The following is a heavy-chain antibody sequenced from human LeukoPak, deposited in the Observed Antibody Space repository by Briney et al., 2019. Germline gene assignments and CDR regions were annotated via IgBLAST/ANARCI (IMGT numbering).Heavy chain of an antibody. CDR3: ARASHPRSGTQKWLRLGGYYFDY. V-gene: IGHV3-7*01. J-gene: IGHJ4*02. D-gene: IGHD5-12*01. CDR1: GFTFSSYW. Sequence: GGSLSLSCAASGFTFSSYWMSWVRQAPGKGLEWVANIKQDGSEKYYVDSVKGRFTISRDNAKNSLYLQMNSLRAEDTAVYYCARASHPRSGTQKWLRLGGYYFDYWGQGTLVTVSS. CDR2: IKQDGSEK.